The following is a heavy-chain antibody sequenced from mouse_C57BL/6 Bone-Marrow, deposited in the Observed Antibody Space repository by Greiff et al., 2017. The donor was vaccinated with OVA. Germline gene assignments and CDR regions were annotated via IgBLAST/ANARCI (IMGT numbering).Heavy chain of an antibody. D-gene: IGHD2-4*01. J-gene: IGHJ2*01. CDR3: ARERGLPYYFDY. CDR2: ISDGGSYT. CDR1: GFTFSSYA. V-gene: IGHV5-4*01. Sequence: EVKLVESGGGLVKPGGSLKLSCAASGFTFSSYALSWVRQTPEKRLEWVATISDGGSYTYYPDNVKGRFTISRDNAKNNLYLQMSHLKSEDTAMYYCARERGLPYYFDYWCQGTTLTVSS.